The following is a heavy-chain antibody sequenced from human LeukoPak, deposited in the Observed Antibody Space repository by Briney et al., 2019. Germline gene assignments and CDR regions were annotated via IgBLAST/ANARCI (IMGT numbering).Heavy chain of an antibody. V-gene: IGHV3-30*02. J-gene: IGHJ4*02. CDR1: GFTFSSYG. CDR3: AKGYSSGWYSTFDY. D-gene: IGHD6-19*01. CDR2: IRYDGSNK. Sequence: GGSLRLSCAASGFTFSSYGMHWVRQAPGKGLEWVAFIRYDGSNKYYADSVKGRFTISRDNSKNTLYLQMNSLRAEDTAVYYCAKGYSSGWYSTFDYWGQGTLVTVSS.